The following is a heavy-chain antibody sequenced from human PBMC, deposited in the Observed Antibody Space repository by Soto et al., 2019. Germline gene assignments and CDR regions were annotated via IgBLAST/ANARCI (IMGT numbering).Heavy chain of an antibody. CDR2: ISSSGSTI. J-gene: IGHJ4*02. CDR1: GFTFSSYE. D-gene: IGHD3-22*01. Sequence: EVQLVESGGGLVQPGGSLRLSCAASGFTFSSYEMNWVRQAPGKGLEWVSYISSSGSTIYYADSVKDRFTISRDNAKNSLYLQMNSLRAEDTAVYYCARPDRGPWDYWGQGTLVTVSS. CDR3: ARPDRGPWDY. V-gene: IGHV3-48*03.